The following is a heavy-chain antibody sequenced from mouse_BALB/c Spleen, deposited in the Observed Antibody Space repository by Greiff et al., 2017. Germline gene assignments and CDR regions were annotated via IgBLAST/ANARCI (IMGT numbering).Heavy chain of an antibody. V-gene: IGHV1-14*01. Sequence: SGPELVKPGASVKMSCKASGYTFTSYVMHWVKQKPGQGLEWIGYINPYNDGTKYNEKFKGKATLTSDKSSSTAYMELSSLTSEDSAVYYCARFGREYDYGWYFDVWGAGTTVTVSS. CDR3: ARFGREYDYGWYFDV. CDR2: INPYNDGT. J-gene: IGHJ1*01. D-gene: IGHD2-4*01. CDR1: GYTFTSYV.